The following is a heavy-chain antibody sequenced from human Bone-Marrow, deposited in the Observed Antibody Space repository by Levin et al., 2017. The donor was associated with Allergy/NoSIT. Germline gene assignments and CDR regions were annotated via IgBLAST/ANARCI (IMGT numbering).Heavy chain of an antibody. Sequence: SQTLSLTCTVSGGSISSADYYWSWIRQSPQKGLEWIGYIYHSGSSSYNPSLKSRVTISLDMSKNQFSLKLTSVTAADTAVYYCVREDYDILTGFPHFDHWGQGTLVTVSS. CDR1: GGSISSADYY. CDR3: VREDYDILTGFPHFDH. CDR2: IYHSGSS. D-gene: IGHD3-9*01. V-gene: IGHV4-30-4*01. J-gene: IGHJ4*02.